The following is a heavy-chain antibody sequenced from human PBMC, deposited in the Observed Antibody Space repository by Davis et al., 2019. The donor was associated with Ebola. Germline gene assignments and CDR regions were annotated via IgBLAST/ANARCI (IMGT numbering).Heavy chain of an antibody. V-gene: IGHV3-23*01. Sequence: GESLKISCAASGFTFSSYAMTWVRQAPGKGLEWVSSISSRGGDITYYADSVKGRFTVSRDDSKNTLYLQMKSLRAEDTAIYYCAKVSGLWFGGPFDYWGQGTLVTVSS. CDR3: AKVSGLWFGGPFDY. CDR1: GFTFSSYA. D-gene: IGHD3-10*01. CDR2: ISSRGGDIT. J-gene: IGHJ4*02.